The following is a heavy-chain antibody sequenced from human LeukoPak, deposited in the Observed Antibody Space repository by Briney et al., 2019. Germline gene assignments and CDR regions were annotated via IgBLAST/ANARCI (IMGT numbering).Heavy chain of an antibody. D-gene: IGHD2-15*01. Sequence: GGSLRLSCAASGFTFSSYSMNWVRQAPGKGLEWVSYISSSSSTIYYADSVRGRFTISRDNAKNSLYLQMNSLRAEDTAVYYCASSHLAYCSGGSCYSGYWGQGTLVTVSS. J-gene: IGHJ4*02. V-gene: IGHV3-48*04. CDR2: ISSSSSTI. CDR1: GFTFSSYS. CDR3: ASSHLAYCSGGSCYSGY.